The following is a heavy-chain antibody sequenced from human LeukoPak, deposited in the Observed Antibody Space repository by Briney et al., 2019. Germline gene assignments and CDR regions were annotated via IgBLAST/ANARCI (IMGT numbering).Heavy chain of an antibody. Sequence: SVKVSCKASGGTFSSYAISWVRQAPGQGLEWMGRIIPILGIANYAQKFQGRVTITADKSTSTAYMELSSLRSEDTAVYYCARDSYDSSGIAEYFQHWGQGTLVTVSS. CDR3: ARDSYDSSGIAEYFQH. CDR1: GGTFSSYA. J-gene: IGHJ1*01. V-gene: IGHV1-69*04. D-gene: IGHD3-22*01. CDR2: IIPILGIA.